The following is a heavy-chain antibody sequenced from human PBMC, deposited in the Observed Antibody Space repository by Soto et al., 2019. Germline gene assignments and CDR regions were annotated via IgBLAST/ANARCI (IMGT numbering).Heavy chain of an antibody. Sequence: SETLSLTCTVSGGSISRYYWSWIRQPPGKGLEWIGYIYYSGSTNYNPSLKSRVAMSVDTSKNQFSLHLSSVTAADTAVYYCARSKEAVPLASSDSWGQGTLVTVSS. D-gene: IGHD2-2*01. V-gene: IGHV4-59*01. J-gene: IGHJ4*02. CDR1: GGSISRYY. CDR2: IYYSGST. CDR3: ARSKEAVPLASSDS.